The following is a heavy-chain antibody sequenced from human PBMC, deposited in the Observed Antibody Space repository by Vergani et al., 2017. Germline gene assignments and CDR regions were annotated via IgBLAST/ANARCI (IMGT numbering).Heavy chain of an antibody. CDR3: ARARGRGIAAAGTYGY. CDR2: MNPNSGNT. Sequence: QVQLVQSGAEVKKPGSSVKVSCKASGGTFSSYAISWVRQAPGQGLEWMGWMNPNSGNTGYAQKFQGRVTMTRNTSISTAYMELSSLRSEDTAVYYCARARGRGIAAAGTYGYWGQGTLVTVSS. D-gene: IGHD6-13*01. V-gene: IGHV1-8*02. CDR1: GGTFSSYA. J-gene: IGHJ4*02.